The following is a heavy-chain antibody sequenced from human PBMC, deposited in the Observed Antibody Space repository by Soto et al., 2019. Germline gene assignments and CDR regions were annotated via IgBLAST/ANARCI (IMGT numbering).Heavy chain of an antibody. D-gene: IGHD3-3*01. V-gene: IGHV5-10-1*01. CDR1: GDSFTSYW. J-gene: IGHJ6*02. Sequence: GESLKIACKGSGDSFTSYWISWLRQMPGKGLEWMGRIDPSDSYTNYSPSFQGHVTISADKSISTAYLQWSSLKASDTAMYYCARHYDFWSGHYYYGMDVWGQGTTVTVSS. CDR3: ARHYDFWSGHYYYGMDV. CDR2: IDPSDSYT.